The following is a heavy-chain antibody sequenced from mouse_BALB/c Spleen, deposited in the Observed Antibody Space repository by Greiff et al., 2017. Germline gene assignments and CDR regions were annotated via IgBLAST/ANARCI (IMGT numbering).Heavy chain of an antibody. D-gene: IGHD2-4*01. Sequence: EVMLVESGGGLVKPGGSLKLSCAASGFTFSSYAMSWVRQTPEKRLEWVASISSGGSTYYPDSVKGRFTISRDNARNILYLQMSSLRPEDTAMYYCAIDYDDGWFAYWGQGTLVTVSA. CDR1: GFTFSSYA. J-gene: IGHJ3*01. CDR3: AIDYDDGWFAY. CDR2: ISSGGST. V-gene: IGHV5-6-5*01.